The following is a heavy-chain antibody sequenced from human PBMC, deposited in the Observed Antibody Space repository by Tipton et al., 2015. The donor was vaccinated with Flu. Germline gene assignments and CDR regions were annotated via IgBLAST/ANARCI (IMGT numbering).Heavy chain of an antibody. CDR2: IYYSGST. CDR1: GGSISSYY. V-gene: IGHV4-59*01. D-gene: IGHD6-19*01. CDR3: ASYPVAGTGAFDI. J-gene: IGHJ3*02. Sequence: TLSLTCTVSGGSISSYYWSWIRQPPGKGLEWIGYIYYSGSTNYNPSLKSRVTISVDTSKNQSSLKLSSVTAADTAVYYCASYPVAGTGAFDIWGQGTMVTVSS.